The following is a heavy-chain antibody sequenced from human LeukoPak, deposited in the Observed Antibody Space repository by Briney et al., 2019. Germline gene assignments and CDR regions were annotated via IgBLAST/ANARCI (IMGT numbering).Heavy chain of an antibody. J-gene: IGHJ6*02. CDR3: ARGHYGMDV. V-gene: IGHV3-7*01. Sequence: GGSLRLSCVASGFTFSDSWLTWVRQAPGKTLEWVANINERGSEVNYLDSVKGRFTISRDSARSTGYLQMNDLRVEDTAVYYCARGHYGMDVWGQGTTVIVSS. CDR1: GFTFSDSW. CDR2: INERGSEV.